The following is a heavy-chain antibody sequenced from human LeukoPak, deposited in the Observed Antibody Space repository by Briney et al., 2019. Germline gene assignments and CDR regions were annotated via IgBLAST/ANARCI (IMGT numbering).Heavy chain of an antibody. D-gene: IGHD6-6*01. CDR3: AREFSTSSTAFDM. J-gene: IGHJ3*02. CDR1: GGSISSYY. CDR2: INAKRGSN. Sequence: PSETLSLTCTVSGGSISSYYWSWIRQPPGKGLEWIGEINAKRGSNNYNPSLKTRVTISVDTSKNQFSLNLSSVTAADTAVYYCAREFSTSSTAFDMWGQGTMVTVSS. V-gene: IGHV4-59*12.